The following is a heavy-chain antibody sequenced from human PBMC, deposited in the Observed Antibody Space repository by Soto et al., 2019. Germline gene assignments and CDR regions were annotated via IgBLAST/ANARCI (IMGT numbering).Heavy chain of an antibody. CDR2: MYYSGST. D-gene: IGHD1-26*01. V-gene: IGHV4-61*01. J-gene: IGHJ3*02. Sequence: SETLSLTCTVSGGSVSSGSYYWSWIRQPPGKGLEWIGYMYYSGSTNYNPSLKSRATISLDTSKNQYSLKVSSMPAAATGVSFYAIPWDLASRKHALDTWGQVTRFTV. CDR1: GGSVSSGSYY. CDR3: AIPWDLASRKHALDT.